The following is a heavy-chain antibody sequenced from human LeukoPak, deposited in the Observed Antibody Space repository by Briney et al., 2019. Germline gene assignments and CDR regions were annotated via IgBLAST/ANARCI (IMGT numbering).Heavy chain of an antibody. CDR2: ISLDGYKK. J-gene: IGHJ4*02. CDR1: GFTFSTYG. Sequence: PGRSLRLSCVASGFTFSTYGMHWIRQAPGKGLEWVAVISLDGYKKYYADSVKGRFTVSRDNSKNTLYLQMNSLRAEDTAVYFCAKDGDFWSNSKSNNCFDYWGQGTLVTVSS. V-gene: IGHV3-30*18. CDR3: AKDGDFWSNSKSNNCFDY. D-gene: IGHD3-3*01.